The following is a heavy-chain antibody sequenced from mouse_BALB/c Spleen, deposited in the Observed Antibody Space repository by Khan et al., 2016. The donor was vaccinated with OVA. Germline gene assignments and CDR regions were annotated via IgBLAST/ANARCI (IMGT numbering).Heavy chain of an antibody. CDR1: GFTFSTFG. CDR2: ISSGSSTI. Sequence: EVELVESGGGLVQPGGSRKLSCAASGFTFSTFGIHWVRPAPKKGLEWVAYISSGSSTIYYVDTVKGRFTLSRDIPKNTLFLQMPSLTSDDTAMYYLAGSGCNFHGYFDVWGAGTSVTVSS. V-gene: IGHV5-17*02. D-gene: IGHD2-1*01. CDR3: AGSGCNFHGYFDV. J-gene: IGHJ1*01.